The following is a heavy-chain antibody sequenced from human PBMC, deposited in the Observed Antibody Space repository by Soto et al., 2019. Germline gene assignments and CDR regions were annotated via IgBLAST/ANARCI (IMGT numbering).Heavy chain of an antibody. CDR3: ARDRLTDSSGSHFDD. J-gene: IGHJ4*01. D-gene: IGHD3-22*01. CDR2: IYSSEST. CDR1: GGSISSFY. V-gene: IGHV4-4*07. Sequence: SETLSLTCTVSGGSISSFYWSWIRQPAGKALEWIGRIYSSESTNYNPSLKSRVTMSVDTSKNQFSLKLSSVTAADTAVYYCARDRLTDSSGSHFDDWGHGTLVTVSS.